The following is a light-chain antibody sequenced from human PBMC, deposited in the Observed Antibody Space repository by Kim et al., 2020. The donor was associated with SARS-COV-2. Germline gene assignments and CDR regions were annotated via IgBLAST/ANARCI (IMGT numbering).Light chain of an antibody. CDR3: QHALT. CDR2: GAS. V-gene: IGKV3-15*01. J-gene: IGKJ4*01. CDR1: QSVSSN. Sequence: EIVMTQSPATLSVSPGERATLSCRASQSVSSNLAWYQQKPGQAPRHLIYGASTRATGIPARFSGSGSGTEFTLTISSVQSEDFAVYYCQHALTFGGGTKVDIK.